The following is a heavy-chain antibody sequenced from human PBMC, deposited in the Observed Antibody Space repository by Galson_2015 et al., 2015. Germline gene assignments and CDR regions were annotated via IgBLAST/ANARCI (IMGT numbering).Heavy chain of an antibody. V-gene: IGHV3-33*01. CDR1: GFTFSSYG. Sequence: SLRLSCAASGFTFSSYGMHRVRQAPGKGLEWVAVIWYDGSNKYYADSVKGRFTISRDNSKNTLYLQMNSLRAEDTAVYYCARDLAGNYGMDVWGQGTTVTVSS. J-gene: IGHJ6*02. CDR2: IWYDGSNK. CDR3: ARDLAGNYGMDV.